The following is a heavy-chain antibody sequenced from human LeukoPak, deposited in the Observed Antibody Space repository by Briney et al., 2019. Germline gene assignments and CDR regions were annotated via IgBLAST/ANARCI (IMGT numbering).Heavy chain of an antibody. CDR1: GFTVSDDY. V-gene: IGHV3-53*01. J-gene: IGHJ4*02. CDR2: IYSAGST. Sequence: GGSLRLSCAASGFTVSDDYMSWVRQAPGKGLEWVSLIYSAGSTYYADSVTGRFTISRDNSKNTLFLQMNSLRAEDTAVYYCARRGDGGRSFDYWGQGTLVTVSS. D-gene: IGHD4-23*01. CDR3: ARRGDGGRSFDY.